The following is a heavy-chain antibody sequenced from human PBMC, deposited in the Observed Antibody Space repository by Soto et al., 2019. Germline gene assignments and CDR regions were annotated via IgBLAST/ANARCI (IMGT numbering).Heavy chain of an antibody. Sequence: EVQLVESGGGLVQPGGSLRLSCAASGFTFSNYWMSWVRQAPGKGLEWVANIKQDGSEKYYVDSVKGRFSISRDNAKNSLYLQMNSLRAEDTAVYYYARGHSSSSLLLGSWGQGTLVTVSS. CDR2: IKQDGSEK. CDR1: GFTFSNYW. J-gene: IGHJ5*02. D-gene: IGHD6-6*01. CDR3: ARGHSSSSLLLGS. V-gene: IGHV3-7*01.